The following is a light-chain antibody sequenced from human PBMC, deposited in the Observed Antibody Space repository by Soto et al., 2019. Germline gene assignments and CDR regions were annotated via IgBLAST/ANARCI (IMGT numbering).Light chain of an antibody. Sequence: DIQMTQSPSSLSASVGDRVTITCRASQGISNYLAWYQQKPGKVPKLLIYAASTLQSGVPSRFSGSGSGTDVTLTSSSLQPEDVATYYCQKYNSAPSLTFGGGTKVEIK. J-gene: IGKJ4*01. V-gene: IGKV1-27*01. CDR2: AAS. CDR3: QKYNSAPSLT. CDR1: QGISNY.